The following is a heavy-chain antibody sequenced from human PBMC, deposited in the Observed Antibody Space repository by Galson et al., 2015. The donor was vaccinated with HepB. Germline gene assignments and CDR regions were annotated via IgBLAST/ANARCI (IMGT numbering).Heavy chain of an antibody. CDR3: ARASGGSGWTRGFDY. Sequence: PALVKPTQTLTLTCTVSGFSLSNARMGVSWIRQPPGKALEWLAHIFSNDEKSYSTSLKSRLTISKDTSKSQVVLTMTNMDPVDTATYYCARASGGSGWTRGFDYWGQGTLVTVSS. CDR2: IFSNDEK. J-gene: IGHJ4*02. CDR1: GFSLSNARMG. V-gene: IGHV2-26*01. D-gene: IGHD6-19*01.